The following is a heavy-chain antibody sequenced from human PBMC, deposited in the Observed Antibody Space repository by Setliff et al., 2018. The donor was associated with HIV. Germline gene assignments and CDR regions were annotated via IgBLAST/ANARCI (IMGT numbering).Heavy chain of an antibody. CDR1: GGSIISYY. J-gene: IGHJ4*02. CDR3: ARDSGGYNYGFAVGSFDY. V-gene: IGHV4-4*07. CDR2: VYTSGST. D-gene: IGHD5-18*01. Sequence: TLSLTCTVSGGSIISYYWSWIRQPAGKGLEWIGRVYTSGSTNYNPSLKSRVTMSVDTSKSQFSLKLTSVAAADTAVYYCARDSGGYNYGFAVGSFDYWGQGALVTVSS.